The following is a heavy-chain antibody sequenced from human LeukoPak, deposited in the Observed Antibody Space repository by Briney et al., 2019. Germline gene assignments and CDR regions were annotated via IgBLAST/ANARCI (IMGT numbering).Heavy chain of an antibody. CDR1: GYTFTGYY. CDR3: ARGLPGTTITGSFDY. J-gene: IGHJ4*02. D-gene: IGHD5-24*01. CDR2: ISPNSGGT. Sequence: ASVKVSCKASGYTFTGYYVHWVRQVPGQGLEWMGWISPNSGGTNYAQKFQGRVTVTRDTSISTAYMELSSLRPDDTAVYYCARGLPGTTITGSFDYWGQGTLVTVSS. V-gene: IGHV1-2*02.